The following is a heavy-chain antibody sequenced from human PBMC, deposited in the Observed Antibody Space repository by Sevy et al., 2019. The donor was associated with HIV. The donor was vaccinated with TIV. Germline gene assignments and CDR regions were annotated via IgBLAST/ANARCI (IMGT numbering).Heavy chain of an antibody. J-gene: IGHJ6*02. CDR2: INGSGGST. V-gene: IGHV3-23*01. Sequence: GGSLRLSCAASGFTFSTYAMSWVRQAPGKGLEWVSAINGSGGSTYYADSLKGRFTIFRDNSKNTLSLQMNSLRAEDTAVYYCAKGDRTFYGLDVWGQGTTVTVSS. CDR3: AKGDRTFYGLDV. D-gene: IGHD2-15*01. CDR1: GFTFSTYA.